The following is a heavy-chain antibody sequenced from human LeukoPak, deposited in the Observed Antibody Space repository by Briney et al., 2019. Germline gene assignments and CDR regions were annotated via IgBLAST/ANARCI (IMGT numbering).Heavy chain of an antibody. D-gene: IGHD3-10*01. Sequence: ASVKVSCKASGYTFTGYYVHWVRQAPGQGLEWMGWINPNIGGTNSAQKFQGRVTMTRDTSITTAYMELSRLRSDDTAVYYCARVPSMVRGVINYYFDYWGQGTLVTVSS. V-gene: IGHV1-2*02. CDR3: ARVPSMVRGVINYYFDY. CDR1: GYTFTGYY. J-gene: IGHJ4*02. CDR2: INPNIGGT.